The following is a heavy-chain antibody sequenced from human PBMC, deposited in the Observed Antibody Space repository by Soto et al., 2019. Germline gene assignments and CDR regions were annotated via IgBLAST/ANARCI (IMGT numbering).Heavy chain of an antibody. V-gene: IGHV4-34*01. CDR2: INHSGST. CDR1: GGSFSGYY. CDR3: ARVATALDGSPELDY. Sequence: PSETLSLTCAVYGGSFSGYYWSWIRQPPGKGLEWIGEINHSGSTNYNPSLKSRVTISVDTSKNQFSLKLSSVTAADTAVYYCARVATALDGSPELDYWGQGTLVTVSS. J-gene: IGHJ4*02. D-gene: IGHD1-26*01.